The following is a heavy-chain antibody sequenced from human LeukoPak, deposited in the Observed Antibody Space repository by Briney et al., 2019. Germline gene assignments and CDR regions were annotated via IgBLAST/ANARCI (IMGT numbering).Heavy chain of an antibody. CDR2: IYYSRST. CDR1: GGSISSSSYY. Sequence: SETLSLTCTVSGGSISSSSYYWGWIRQPPGKGLEWIGSIYYSRSTYYNPSLKSRVTISVDTSKNQFSLKLSSATAADTAVYYCARVPTVTFFDYWGQGTLVTVSS. CDR3: ARVPTVTFFDY. D-gene: IGHD4-17*01. V-gene: IGHV4-39*01. J-gene: IGHJ4*02.